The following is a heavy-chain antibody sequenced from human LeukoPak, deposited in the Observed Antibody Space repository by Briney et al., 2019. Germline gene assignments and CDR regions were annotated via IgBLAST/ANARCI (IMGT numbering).Heavy chain of an antibody. CDR3: ARLTQLYYGMDV. Sequence: SETLSLTCTVSGGSISSYYWSWIRQPPGKGLEWIGYIYYSGSTNYNPSLKSRVTISVDPSKNQFSLKLSSVTAADTAVYYCARLTQLYYGMDVWGQGTTVTVSS. V-gene: IGHV4-59*01. CDR1: GGSISSYY. J-gene: IGHJ6*02. D-gene: IGHD6-13*01. CDR2: IYYSGST.